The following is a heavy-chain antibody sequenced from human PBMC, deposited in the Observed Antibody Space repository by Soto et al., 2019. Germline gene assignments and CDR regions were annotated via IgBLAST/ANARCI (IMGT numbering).Heavy chain of an antibody. D-gene: IGHD1-1*01. V-gene: IGHV3-7*05. CDR2: MNQNGTEK. CDR1: GFTFGDYW. CDR3: ASQRVSYAMDV. J-gene: IGHJ6*02. Sequence: EVQLVESGGGLVQPGGSLILSCTVSGFTFGDYWMTWVRQAPGKGLEWVANMNQNGTEKYYVDSVIGRFAISRDNAKNSLYLQMNSLSAEDTAVYYCASQRVSYAMDVWGQGTTVTVSS.